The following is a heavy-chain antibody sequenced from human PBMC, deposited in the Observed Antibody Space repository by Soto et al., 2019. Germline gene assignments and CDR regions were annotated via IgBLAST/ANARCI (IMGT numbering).Heavy chain of an antibody. Sequence: QVQLVQSRAEVKNAGASVKVSCKASGYSFTRYCIAWARQAPGLGLEWLGWNNTYNGNTNYAQNLQGRVTLTTDPSTSTAYMELTSLRSNDTAIYYCAMVDVYVTPSPQDVWGQGTTVIVSS. V-gene: IGHV1-18*01. CDR2: NNTYNGNT. D-gene: IGHD3-16*01. J-gene: IGHJ6*02. CDR1: GYSFTRYC. CDR3: AMVDVYVTPSPQDV.